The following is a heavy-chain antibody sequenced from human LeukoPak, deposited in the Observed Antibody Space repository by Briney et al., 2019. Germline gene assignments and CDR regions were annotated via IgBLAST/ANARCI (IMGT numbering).Heavy chain of an antibody. D-gene: IGHD2-21*02. CDR2: VKSDGSST. CDR1: GFTFDDYA. V-gene: IGHV3-74*01. CDR3: ARDGFLGPVTAYLDY. Sequence: PGGSLRLSCAASGFTFDDYAMHWVRQAPGKGLVWASRVKSDGSSTSYADSVKGRFTISRDNARNTLYLQMNSLRAEDTAVYYCARDGFLGPVTAYLDYWGQGTPVTVSS. J-gene: IGHJ4*02.